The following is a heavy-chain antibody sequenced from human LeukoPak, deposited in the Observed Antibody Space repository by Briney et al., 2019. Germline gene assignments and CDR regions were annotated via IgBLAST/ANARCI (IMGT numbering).Heavy chain of an antibody. CDR2: FFPGDSDA. V-gene: IGHV5-51*01. D-gene: IGHD4-17*01. CDR3: ARHRDYGDYGDAFDI. CDR1: GYSFTSYW. J-gene: IGHJ3*02. Sequence: GGALQIPCRGAGYSFTSYWIGWLRRLPGKGLEGMGIFFPGDSDARYSPSFQGQVPISDHQSISTAYLQWSSLKASDTAMYYCARHRDYGDYGDAFDIWGQGTMVTVSS.